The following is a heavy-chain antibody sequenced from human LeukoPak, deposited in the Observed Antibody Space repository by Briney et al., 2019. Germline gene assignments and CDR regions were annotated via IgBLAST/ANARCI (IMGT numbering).Heavy chain of an antibody. CDR2: INPNSGGT. D-gene: IGHD6-25*01. CDR1: GYTFTGYF. Sequence: SVKVSCKASGYTFTGYFLHWGRKPPAQGLEWMGWINPNSGGTNYAQKFQGRVTMTRDTSISAAYMDLSSLRFDDTAVYYCARVSSASGAFDIWGQGTMVTVSS. J-gene: IGHJ3*02. CDR3: ARVSSASGAFDI. V-gene: IGHV1-2*02.